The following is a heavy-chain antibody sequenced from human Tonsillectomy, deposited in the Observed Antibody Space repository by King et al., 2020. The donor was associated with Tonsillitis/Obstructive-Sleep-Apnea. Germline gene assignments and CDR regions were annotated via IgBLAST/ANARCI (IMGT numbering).Heavy chain of an antibody. CDR1: GYTFTSYA. J-gene: IGHJ4*02. CDR3: ARDLAFNWNDAGDY. CDR2: INTNTGNP. V-gene: IGHV7-4-1*02. Sequence: QLVQSGSELKKPGASVKVSCKASGYTFTSYAMNWLRQAPGQGLGWRGWINTNTGNPTYAQGFTGRFVFSLDTSVSTAYLQISSLKAEDTAVYYCARDLAFNWNDAGDYWGQGTLVTVSS. D-gene: IGHD1-20*01.